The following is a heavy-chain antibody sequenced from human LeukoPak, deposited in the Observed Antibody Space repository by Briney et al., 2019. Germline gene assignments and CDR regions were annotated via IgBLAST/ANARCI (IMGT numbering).Heavy chain of an antibody. CDR1: GYTLTDYY. D-gene: IGHD1-1*01. V-gene: IGHV1-2*02. Sequence: ASVKVSCKASGYTLTDYYMHWVRQAPGQGLEWMGWINPNSGDTNYAQNFQGRVTMTRDTSINTAYVEVSRLRSDATAVYYCAKDARMGTGTPRYYFDYWGQGTLVTVSS. J-gene: IGHJ4*02. CDR2: INPNSGDT. CDR3: AKDARMGTGTPRYYFDY.